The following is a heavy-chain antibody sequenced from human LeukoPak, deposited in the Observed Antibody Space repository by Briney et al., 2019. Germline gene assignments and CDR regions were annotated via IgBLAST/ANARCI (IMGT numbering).Heavy chain of an antibody. CDR3: ARERNGYYSRHFDY. Sequence: GGSLRLSCAASGFTVSSNYMSWVRQAPGKGLEGVSVIYSGGSTYYADSVKGRFTISRDNSKNTLYLQMNSLRAEDTAVYYCARERNGYYSRHFDYWGQGTLVTVSS. CDR1: GFTVSSNY. V-gene: IGHV3-53*01. D-gene: IGHD3-22*01. J-gene: IGHJ4*02. CDR2: IYSGGST.